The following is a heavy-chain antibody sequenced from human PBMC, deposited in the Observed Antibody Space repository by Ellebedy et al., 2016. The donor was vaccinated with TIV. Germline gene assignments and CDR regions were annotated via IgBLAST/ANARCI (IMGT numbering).Heavy chain of an antibody. Sequence: GESLKISCAASGFTFSSYDMHWVRQVTGKGLEWVSSIGAAGDTHYSGSVKGRFTISRENGKNSLYLQMNSLRAEDTAVYYCARDYEWLAPFDYWGQGTLVTVSS. CDR3: ARDYEWLAPFDY. CDR2: IGAAGDT. CDR1: GFTFSSYD. D-gene: IGHD6-19*01. V-gene: IGHV3-13*01. J-gene: IGHJ4*02.